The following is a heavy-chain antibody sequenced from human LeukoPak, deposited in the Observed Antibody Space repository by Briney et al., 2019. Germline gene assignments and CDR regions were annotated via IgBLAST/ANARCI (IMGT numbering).Heavy chain of an antibody. D-gene: IGHD2-15*01. CDR2: ISYDGSNK. CDR1: GFTFSSYG. Sequence: GGSLRLSCAASGFTFSSYGMHWVRQAPGKGLEWVAVISYDGSNKYYADSVKGRFTISRDNSKNTLYLQMNSLRAEDTAVYYCARGMYCSGGSCYSIFDYWGQGTLVTVSS. CDR3: ARGMYCSGGSCYSIFDY. J-gene: IGHJ4*02. V-gene: IGHV3-30*19.